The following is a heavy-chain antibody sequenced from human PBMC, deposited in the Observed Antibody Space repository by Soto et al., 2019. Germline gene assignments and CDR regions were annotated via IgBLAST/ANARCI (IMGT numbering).Heavy chain of an antibody. V-gene: IGHV1-8*01. D-gene: IGHD3-22*01. CDR2: MNPNSGNT. J-gene: IGHJ4*02. Sequence: QVQLVQSGAEVKKPGASVKVSCKASGYTFTSYDINWVRQATGQGLEWMGWMNPNSGNTGYAQKFQGGVTMTRNTSISTAYMALSSLRSEDTAVYYCARAPYYDSSGYYPNFDYWGQGTLVTVSS. CDR3: ARAPYYDSSGYYPNFDY. CDR1: GYTFTSYD.